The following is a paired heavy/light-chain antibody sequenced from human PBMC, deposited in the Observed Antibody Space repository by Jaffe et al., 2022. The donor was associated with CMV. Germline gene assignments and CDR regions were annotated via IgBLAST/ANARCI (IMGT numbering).Heavy chain of an antibody. CDR3: AKDRYCSGGSCFQDYYYYGMDV. Sequence: EVQLLESGGGLVQPGGSLRLSCAASGFTFSSYAMSWVRQAPGKGLEWVSAISGSGGSTYYADSVKGRFTISRDNSKNTLYLQMNSLRAEDTAVYYCAKDRYCSGGSCFQDYYYYGMDVWGQGTTVTVSS. CDR1: GFTFSSYA. V-gene: IGHV3-23*01. D-gene: IGHD2-15*01. J-gene: IGHJ6*02. CDR2: ISGSGGST.
Light chain of an antibody. J-gene: IGKJ5*01. V-gene: IGKV3-11*01. CDR1: QSVSSY. CDR3: QQRSNWPLIT. CDR2: DAS. Sequence: EIVLTQSPATLSLSPGERATLSCRASQSVSSYLAWYQQKPGQAPRLLIYDASNRATGIPARFSGSGSGTDFTLTISSLEPEDFAVYYCQQRSNWPLITFGQGTRLEIK.